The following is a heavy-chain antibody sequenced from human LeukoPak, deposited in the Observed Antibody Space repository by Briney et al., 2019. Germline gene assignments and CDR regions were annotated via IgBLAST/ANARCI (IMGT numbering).Heavy chain of an antibody. CDR3: ARGGGCTSTSCDLDH. Sequence: PSETLSLTCTVSGGSISSYYWSWIRQPAGKGLEWIGRIYTSGSTNYNPSLKSRVTMSVDTSKNQFSLKLSSVTAADTAVYYCARGGGCTSTSCDLDHWGQGILVTVSS. CDR1: GGSISSYY. CDR2: IYTSGST. J-gene: IGHJ4*02. V-gene: IGHV4-4*07. D-gene: IGHD2-2*01.